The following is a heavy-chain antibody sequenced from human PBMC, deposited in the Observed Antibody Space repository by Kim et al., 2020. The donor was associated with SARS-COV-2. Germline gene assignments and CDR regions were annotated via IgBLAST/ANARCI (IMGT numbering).Heavy chain of an antibody. J-gene: IGHJ4*01. V-gene: IGHV4-39*01. Sequence: SETLSLTCTVAGASITSDNYHWDWIRQAPGKGLEWIGTISYSGSTFYNPSLKSRVTITEDTSENQFPLNLTSVTATDPAMYYWARRVDNWNVSYFDYLG. CDR2: ISYSGST. CDR1: GASITSDNYH. CDR3: ARRVDNWNVSYFDY. D-gene: IGHD1-1*01.